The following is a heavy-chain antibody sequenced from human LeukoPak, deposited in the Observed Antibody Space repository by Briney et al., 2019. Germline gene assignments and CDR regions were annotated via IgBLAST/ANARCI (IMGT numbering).Heavy chain of an antibody. CDR2: IIPIFGTA. V-gene: IGHV1-69*05. Sequence: SVKVSCKASGGTFSSYAISWVRQAPGQGLEWMGVIIPIFGTANYAQKFQGRVTITTDESTSTAYMELSSLRSEDTAVYYCARGVSSSRYYYYYMDVWGKGTTVTVSS. D-gene: IGHD2-2*01. CDR1: GGTFSSYA. J-gene: IGHJ6*03. CDR3: ARGVSSSRYYYYYMDV.